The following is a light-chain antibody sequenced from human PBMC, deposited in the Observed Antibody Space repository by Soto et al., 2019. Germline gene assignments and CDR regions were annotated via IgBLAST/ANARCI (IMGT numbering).Light chain of an antibody. CDR1: SSDVGGYNY. V-gene: IGLV2-8*01. CDR3: SSSADSNSLV. Sequence: QSALTQPPSASGSPGQSVTISCTGTSSDVGGYNYVSWYQQHPGKAPKLMIYDVSKRPSGVPDRFSGSKSGNTASLTVSGLQAEDEADYYCSSSADSNSLVFGGGTKLTVL. CDR2: DVS. J-gene: IGLJ2*01.